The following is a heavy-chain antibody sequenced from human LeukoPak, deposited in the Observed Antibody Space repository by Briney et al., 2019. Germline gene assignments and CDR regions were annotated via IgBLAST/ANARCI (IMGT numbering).Heavy chain of an antibody. D-gene: IGHD1-26*01. CDR3: AKGSRGVGATVGGDC. V-gene: IGHV3-30*18. CDR2: ISYDGSNK. CDR1: GFTFSSYG. Sequence: GRSLRLSCAASGFTFSSYGMHWVRQAPGKGLEWVAVISYDGSNKYYADSVKGRFTISRDNSKNTLYLQMNSLRAEDTAVYYCAKGSRGVGATVGGDCWGQGTLVTVSS. J-gene: IGHJ4*02.